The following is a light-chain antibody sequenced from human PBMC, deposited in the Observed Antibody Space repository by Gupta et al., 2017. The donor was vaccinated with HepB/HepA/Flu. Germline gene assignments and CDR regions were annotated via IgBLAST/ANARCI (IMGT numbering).Light chain of an antibody. V-gene: IGKV1-16*01. J-gene: IGKJ4*01. Sequence: DIQMTQPPCSLPASVGDRVSITCRASQSIYSYLAWCQQKAGKPPKSLIYAASSLQSGVPSRFIGNRSGTDFTLTISSLQPEDFATYYCQQYYRYPLTFGGGTKVEIK. CDR2: AAS. CDR1: QSIYSY. CDR3: QQYYRYPLT.